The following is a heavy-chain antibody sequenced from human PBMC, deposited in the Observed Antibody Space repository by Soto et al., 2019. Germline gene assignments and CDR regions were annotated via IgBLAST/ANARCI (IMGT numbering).Heavy chain of an antibody. V-gene: IGHV1-69*01. D-gene: IGHD5-12*01. Sequence: QVQLVQSGAEVKKPGSSVKVSCKASGGTFSSYAISWVRQAPGQGLEWMGGVIPIFGTANYAQKFQGRVTITADESTSTAYVELSSLRSEDTPVYYCARRRARSDGYRGADYYYYGMDVWGQGTTVTVSS. CDR1: GGTFSSYA. CDR3: ARRRARSDGYRGADYYYYGMDV. J-gene: IGHJ6*02. CDR2: VIPIFGTA.